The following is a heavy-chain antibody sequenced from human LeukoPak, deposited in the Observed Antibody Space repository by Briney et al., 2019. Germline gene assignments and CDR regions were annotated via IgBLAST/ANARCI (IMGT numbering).Heavy chain of an antibody. CDR2: IKQDGSEK. CDR3: ARDLPYYDFWSGYYFSYYYGMDV. Sequence: GGSLRLSCAASGFTFSSYWMSWVRQAPGKGLEWVANIKQDGSEKYYVDSVKGRFTISRDNAKNSLYLQMNSLRAEDTAVYYCARDLPYYDFWSGYYFSYYYGMDVWGQGTTVTVSS. D-gene: IGHD3-3*01. CDR1: GFTFSSYW. V-gene: IGHV3-7*03. J-gene: IGHJ6*02.